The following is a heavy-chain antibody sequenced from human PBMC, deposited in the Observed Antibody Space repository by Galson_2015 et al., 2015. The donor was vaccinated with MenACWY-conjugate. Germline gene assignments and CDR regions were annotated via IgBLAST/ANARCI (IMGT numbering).Heavy chain of an antibody. J-gene: IGHJ4*02. Sequence: SVKVSCKASGYSFTNYGINWVRQAPGQGLEWIAWINPYNNHTNYAQKVRGRVAMTTDTSTGTAYMELRSLTSDDTAIYYCARDEGGLRLSFYDFWGQGALVTVS. CDR3: ARDEGGLRLSFYDF. CDR1: GYSFTNYG. CDR2: INPYNNHT. D-gene: IGHD2/OR15-2a*01. V-gene: IGHV1-18*01.